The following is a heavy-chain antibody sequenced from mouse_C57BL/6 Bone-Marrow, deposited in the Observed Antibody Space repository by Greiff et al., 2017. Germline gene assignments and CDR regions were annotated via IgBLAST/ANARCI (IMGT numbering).Heavy chain of an antibody. CDR3: ARNYGSSLWFAY. Sequence: VQLQQSGPELVKPGASVKISCKASGYSFTGYYMNWVKQSPEKSLEWIGEINPSTGGTTYNQKFKAKATLTVDKSSSTASMQLKSLTSEDSAVYYCARNYGSSLWFAYWGQGTLVTVSA. CDR2: INPSTGGT. D-gene: IGHD1-1*01. V-gene: IGHV1-42*01. CDR1: GYSFTGYY. J-gene: IGHJ3*01.